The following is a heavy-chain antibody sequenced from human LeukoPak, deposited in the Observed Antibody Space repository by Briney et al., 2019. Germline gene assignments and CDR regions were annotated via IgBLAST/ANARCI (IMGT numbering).Heavy chain of an antibody. Sequence: GRSLRLSCAASGFTFSDYYMSWIRQVPGKGLEWVSYISGSSSTMYYANSVKGRFTISRDNAKNLLYLQMNSLRAEDTAVYYCAREGGNWGEGYFDYWGQGTLVTVSS. CDR1: GFTFSDYY. V-gene: IGHV3-11*01. CDR2: ISGSSSTM. CDR3: AREGGNWGEGYFDY. J-gene: IGHJ4*02. D-gene: IGHD7-27*01.